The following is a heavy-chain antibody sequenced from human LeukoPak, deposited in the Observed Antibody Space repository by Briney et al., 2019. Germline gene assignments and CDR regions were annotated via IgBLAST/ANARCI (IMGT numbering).Heavy chain of an antibody. D-gene: IGHD3-22*01. CDR2: ISSSGGIM. CDR1: GFSFSSYR. CDR3: ARNYYDSSGYYYHDY. V-gene: IGHV3-48*02. J-gene: IGHJ4*02. Sequence: GGSLRLSCAASGFSFSSYRMNWVRQAPGKGLEWVSHISSSGGIMYYADSVKGRFTISRDNAKNSLYLQMNSLRDEDTAVYYCARNYYDSSGYYYHDYWGQGTLVTVSS.